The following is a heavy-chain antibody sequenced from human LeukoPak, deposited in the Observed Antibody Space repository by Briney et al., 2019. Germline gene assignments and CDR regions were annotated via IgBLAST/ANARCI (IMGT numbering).Heavy chain of an antibody. J-gene: IGHJ4*02. CDR3: ARRAGAYSHPYDY. D-gene: IGHD4/OR15-4a*01. V-gene: IGHV3-23*01. CDR2: ISGSGGST. Sequence: GGSLRLSCAASGFTFSSSAMTWVRQTPGKGLEWVSAISGSGGSTYYADSVKGRFTISRDNSKNTLSLQMNSLRAEDTAVYYCARRAGAYSHPYDYWGQGTLVTVSS. CDR1: GFTFSSSA.